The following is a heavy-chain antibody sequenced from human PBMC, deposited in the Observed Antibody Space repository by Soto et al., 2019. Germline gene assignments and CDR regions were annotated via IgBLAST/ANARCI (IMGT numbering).Heavy chain of an antibody. D-gene: IGHD6-13*01. CDR1: GGSISSGGYY. V-gene: IGHV4-31*03. CDR3: ARESIAAAGTYYYYYGMDV. Sequence: QVQLQESGPGLVKPSQTLSLTCTVSGGSISSGGYYWSWIRQHPGKGLEWIGYIYYSGSTYYNPSLKSRVTISVDTSKYQFSLKLSSVTAADTAVYYCARESIAAAGTYYYYYGMDVWGQGTTVTVSS. CDR2: IYYSGST. J-gene: IGHJ6*02.